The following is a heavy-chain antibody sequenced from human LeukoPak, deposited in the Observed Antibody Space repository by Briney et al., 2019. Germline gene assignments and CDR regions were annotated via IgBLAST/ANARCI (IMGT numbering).Heavy chain of an antibody. Sequence: TGGSLRLSCAASGFTFDDYAMHWVRQAPGKGLEWVSGISWNSGSLGYADSVKGQFTISRDNAKNSLYLQMNSLRAEDTAVYYCARGGTAAAGTADYYYYYMDVWGKGTTVTVSS. CDR2: ISWNSGSL. CDR3: ARGGTAAAGTADYYYYYMDV. D-gene: IGHD6-13*01. V-gene: IGHV3-9*01. J-gene: IGHJ6*03. CDR1: GFTFDDYA.